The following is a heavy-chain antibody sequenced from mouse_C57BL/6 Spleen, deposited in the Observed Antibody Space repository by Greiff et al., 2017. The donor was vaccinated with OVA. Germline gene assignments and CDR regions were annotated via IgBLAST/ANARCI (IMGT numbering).Heavy chain of an antibody. CDR2: ISDGGSYT. V-gene: IGHV5-4*01. D-gene: IGHD3-1*01. Sequence: EVQGVESGGGLVKPGGSLKLSCAASGFTFSSYAMSWVRQTPEKRLEWVATISDGGSYTYYPDNVKGRFTISRDNAKNNLYLQMSHLKSEDTAMYYCAREESGWYFDVWGTGTTVTGSS. CDR1: GFTFSSYA. J-gene: IGHJ1*03. CDR3: AREESGWYFDV.